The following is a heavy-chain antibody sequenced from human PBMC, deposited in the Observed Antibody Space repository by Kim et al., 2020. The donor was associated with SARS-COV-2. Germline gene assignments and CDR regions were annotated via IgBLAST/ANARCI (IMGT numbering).Heavy chain of an antibody. CDR1: GGSISDYH. CDR2: IVYSGST. D-gene: IGHD3-22*01. Sequence: SETLSLTCTVSGGSISDYHWSWIRQPPGKGLEWIGYIVYSGSTSYNPSLKSRVTLLVDTSKNHFSLKLSSVTAADTAVYYCARTHYYDRTNFDYWGQGT. V-gene: IGHV4-59*01. CDR3: ARTHYYDRTNFDY. J-gene: IGHJ4*02.